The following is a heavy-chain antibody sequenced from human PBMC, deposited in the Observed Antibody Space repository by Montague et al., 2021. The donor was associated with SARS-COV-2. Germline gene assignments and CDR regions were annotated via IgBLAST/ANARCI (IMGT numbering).Heavy chain of an antibody. J-gene: IGHJ4*02. D-gene: IGHD1-26*01. CDR1: GGSISTYY. CDR2: IYYSGST. Sequence: SKTLSLTCTVSGGSISTYYWSWIRQPPGKGLDWIGYIYYSGSTNYNPSLKSRVTISVDTSKNQFSLKLSSVTATDTAMYYCARLRGRGYYFDYWGQGTLVTVSS. V-gene: IGHV4-59*08. CDR3: ARLRGRGYYFDY.